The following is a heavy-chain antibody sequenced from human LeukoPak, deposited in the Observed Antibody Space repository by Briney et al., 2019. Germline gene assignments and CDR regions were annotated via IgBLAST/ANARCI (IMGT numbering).Heavy chain of an antibody. CDR1: GFSFSGYG. V-gene: IGHV3-23*01. CDR3: AKDRGWFGGSLANFDY. D-gene: IGHD3-10*01. CDR2: IGGSGGDI. Sequence: GGSLRLSCVASGFSFSGYGMCWVRQAPGKGLEWVSAIGGSGGDIHYADSVKGRFTISRDNSKSTLYLEMSSLRAEDTAVYYCAKDRGWFGGSLANFDYWGQGTLVTVSS. J-gene: IGHJ4*02.